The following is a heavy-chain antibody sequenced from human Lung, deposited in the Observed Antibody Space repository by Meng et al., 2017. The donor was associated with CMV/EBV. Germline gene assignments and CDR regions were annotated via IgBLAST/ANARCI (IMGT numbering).Heavy chain of an antibody. Sequence: ESLKISCAASGFTFSSYDMHWVRQGTGKGLEWVSNINSDGDTFYTGSVKGRFTISREHAKNSLYLQMNSLRAGDTAVYYCVRGKAWFLDFYGMDVWGQGTTVTVSS. CDR3: VRGKAWFLDFYGMDV. V-gene: IGHV3-13*01. CDR2: INSDGDT. J-gene: IGHJ6*02. CDR1: GFTFSSYD. D-gene: IGHD3-3*01.